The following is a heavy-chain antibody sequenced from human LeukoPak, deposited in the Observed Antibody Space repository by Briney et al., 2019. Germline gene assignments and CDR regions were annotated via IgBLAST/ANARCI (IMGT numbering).Heavy chain of an antibody. Sequence: GGSLRLSCAASGFTFSSYGMHWVRQAPGKGLEWVAVISYDGSNKYYADSVRGRFTISRDNSKSTLSLQMNSLRAEDTAIYYCATYRQVLLPFESWGQGTLVTVSS. CDR2: ISYDGSNK. CDR3: ATYRQVLLPFES. V-gene: IGHV3-30*03. J-gene: IGHJ4*02. D-gene: IGHD2-8*02. CDR1: GFTFSSYG.